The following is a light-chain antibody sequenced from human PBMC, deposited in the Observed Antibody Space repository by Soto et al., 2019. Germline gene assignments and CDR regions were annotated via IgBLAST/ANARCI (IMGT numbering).Light chain of an antibody. J-gene: IGLJ1*01. V-gene: IGLV2-14*01. CDR2: EVT. CDR1: SSDVGRYNY. CDR3: GSYTSTYVRI. Sequence: QSALTQPASVSGSPGQSITISCTGTSSDVGRYNYVSWYQQYPGRAPKLIIYEVTNRPSGVSDRFSGSKSGNVASLTISVLQAADEADYYCGSYTSTYVRIFGTGTQLTVL.